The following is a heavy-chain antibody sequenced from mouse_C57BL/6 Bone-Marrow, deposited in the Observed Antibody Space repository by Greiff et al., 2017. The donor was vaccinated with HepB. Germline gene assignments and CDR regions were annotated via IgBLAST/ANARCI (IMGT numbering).Heavy chain of an antibody. D-gene: IGHD2-5*01. Sequence: EVNLVESGGGLVQSGRSLRLSCATSGFTFSDFYMEWVRQAPGKGLEWIAASRNKANDYTTEYSASVKGRFIVSRDTSQSILYLQMNALRAEDTAIYYCARDAGSNYGFAYWGQGTLVTVSA. CDR1: GFTFSDFY. V-gene: IGHV7-1*01. CDR3: ARDAGSNYGFAY. CDR2: SRNKANDYTT. J-gene: IGHJ3*01.